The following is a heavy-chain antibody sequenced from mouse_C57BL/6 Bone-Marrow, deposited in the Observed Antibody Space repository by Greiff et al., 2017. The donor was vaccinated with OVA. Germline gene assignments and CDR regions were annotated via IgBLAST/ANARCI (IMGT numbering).Heavy chain of an antibody. CDR2: IDPSDSYT. D-gene: IGHD3-1*01. V-gene: IGHV1-59*01. J-gene: IGHJ1*03. CDR1: GYTFTSYW. Sequence: QVQLQQPGAELVRPGTSVKLSCKASGYTFTSYWMYWVKQRPGQGLEWIGVIDPSDSYTNYNQKFKGKATLTVDTSSSTAYMQLSSLTSEDSAVYYCARPSGVYWYFDVWGTGTTVTVSS. CDR3: ARPSGVYWYFDV.